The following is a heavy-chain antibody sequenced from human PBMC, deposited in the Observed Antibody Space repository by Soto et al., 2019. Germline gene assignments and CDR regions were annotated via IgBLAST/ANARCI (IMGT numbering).Heavy chain of an antibody. CDR1: GGTFSTYA. CDR3: ARDRSYGGNSVMGY. CDR2: IIPIFGTA. D-gene: IGHD4-17*01. J-gene: IGHJ4*02. V-gene: IGHV1-69*06. Sequence: SVKVSCKASGGTFSTYAISWVRQAPGQGLEWMGGIIPIFGTANYAQKFQGRVTITADKSTSTAYMELSSLRSEYTAVYYCARDRSYGGNSVMGYWGQGTLVTVSS.